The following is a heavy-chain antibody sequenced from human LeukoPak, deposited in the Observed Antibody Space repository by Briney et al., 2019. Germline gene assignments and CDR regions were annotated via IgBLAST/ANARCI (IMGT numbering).Heavy chain of an antibody. CDR3: ARGFGYGFDI. J-gene: IGHJ3*02. CDR2: TYYRSKWFN. D-gene: IGHD3-10*01. V-gene: IGHV6-1*01. CDR1: GDSVSSNSAA. Sequence: SLTLSLTCAISGDSVSSNSAAWNWIRQSPSRGLEWLGRTYYRSKWFNGYAVSVKSRITVNPDTSKNQFSLQLSSVTPEDTAVYFCARGFGYGFDIWGQGTMVTVSS.